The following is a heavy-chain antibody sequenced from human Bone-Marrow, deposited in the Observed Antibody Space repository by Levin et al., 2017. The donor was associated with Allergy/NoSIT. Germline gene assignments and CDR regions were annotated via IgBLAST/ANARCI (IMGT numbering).Heavy chain of an antibody. CDR1: GDSISEYY. V-gene: IGHV4-59*01. D-gene: IGHD6-13*01. Sequence: HSQTLSLTCTVSGDSISEYYWSWIRQPPGKGLEWIGYIYHSGNTNANPSLKSRVTISMDTSKNQFSLKLSSVTAADTAVYYCARDEGIATGGFDNWGQGTLVTVSS. J-gene: IGHJ4*02. CDR2: IYHSGNT. CDR3: ARDEGIATGGFDN.